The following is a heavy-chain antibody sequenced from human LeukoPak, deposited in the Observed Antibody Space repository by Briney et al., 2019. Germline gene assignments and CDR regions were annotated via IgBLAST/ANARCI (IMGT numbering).Heavy chain of an antibody. CDR1: GFTFSSYT. CDR3: ARVILGRAMKFDY. J-gene: IGHJ4*02. Sequence: PGGSLRLSCAASGFTFSSYTMNWVRQAPGKGLEWVSYISSSSSTIYYADSVKGRFTIPRDNAKNSLYLQMNSLRDEDTAVYYCARVILGRAMKFDYWGQGTLVTVSS. D-gene: IGHD7-27*01. V-gene: IGHV3-48*02. CDR2: ISSSSSTI.